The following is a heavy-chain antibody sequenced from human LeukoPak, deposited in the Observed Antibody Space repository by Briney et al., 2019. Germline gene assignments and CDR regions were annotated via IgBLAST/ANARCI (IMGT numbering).Heavy chain of an antibody. J-gene: IGHJ3*02. CDR2: IIPILGIA. V-gene: IGHV1-69*04. CDR3: ALGKPYYDFWSGYQDAFDI. D-gene: IGHD3-3*01. Sequence: ASVKVSCKASGGTFSSYAISWVRQAPGQGLEWMGRIIPILGIANYAQKFQGRVTITADKSTSTAYMELSSLRSEDTAVYYCALGKPYYDFWSGYQDAFDIWGQGTMVTVSS. CDR1: GGTFSSYA.